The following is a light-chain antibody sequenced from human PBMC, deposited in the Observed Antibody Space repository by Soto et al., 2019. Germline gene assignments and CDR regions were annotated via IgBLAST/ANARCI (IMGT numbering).Light chain of an antibody. J-gene: IGKJ1*01. V-gene: IGKV3-20*01. CDR3: QQYGSSPT. Sequence: EIVLTQSPGTLSLSPGERATLSCRASHSVSSSYLAWYQQKPGQAPRLLIYAASTRATGIPDRFSGSESGADFTLTISRLEPEDFAVYYCQQYGSSPTFGQGTKVDIK. CDR1: HSVSSSY. CDR2: AAS.